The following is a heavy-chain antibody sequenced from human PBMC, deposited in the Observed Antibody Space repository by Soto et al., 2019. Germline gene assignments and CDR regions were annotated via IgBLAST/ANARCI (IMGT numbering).Heavy chain of an antibody. Sequence: HPGGSLRLSCAASGFIFSDYGMHWVRQAPGNGLEWVTVISYDGSNKYYANSVKGRFTISRDNSKNTLYLQMNSLRAGDTAVYYCAKSLSGGTLRGAFDIWGQGTMVTVSS. V-gene: IGHV3-30*18. CDR2: ISYDGSNK. D-gene: IGHD1-26*01. J-gene: IGHJ3*02. CDR3: AKSLSGGTLRGAFDI. CDR1: GFIFSDYG.